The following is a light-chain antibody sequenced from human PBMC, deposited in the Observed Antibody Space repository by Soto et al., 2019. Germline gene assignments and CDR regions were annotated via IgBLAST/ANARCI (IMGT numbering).Light chain of an antibody. CDR2: GAS. CDR3: HQYNKFPLT. J-gene: IGKJ1*01. V-gene: IGKV3-15*01. Sequence: HFPLTLSQSAGERVTXSCRASQGVGSSLAWYQQKPGHAPRILIYGASTTAPGIPARFSGSGSGTEFTLTISSLHSEDFAVYYFHQYNKFPLTFGQRTKV. CDR1: QGVGSS.